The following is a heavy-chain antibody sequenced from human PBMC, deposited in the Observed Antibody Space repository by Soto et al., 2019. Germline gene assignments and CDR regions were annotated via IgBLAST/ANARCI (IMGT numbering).Heavy chain of an antibody. Sequence: EVQLVESGGGLVKPGGSLRLSCAASGFTFSNAWMNWVRQSPGKGQEWVGRITSKTGGGATDYAAPEKGRFTISRDDSKYTLYLQMNSLKTEDTAVYYCTTLTVLLLFGELLPDDYWGQGTLVTVAS. D-gene: IGHD3-10*01. J-gene: IGHJ4*02. CDR3: TTLTVLLLFGELLPDDY. CDR1: GFTFSNAW. CDR2: ITSKTGGGAT. V-gene: IGHV3-15*07.